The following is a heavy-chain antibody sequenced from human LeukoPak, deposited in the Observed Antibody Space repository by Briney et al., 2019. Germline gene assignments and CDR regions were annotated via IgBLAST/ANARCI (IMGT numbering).Heavy chain of an antibody. Sequence: PSETLSLTCTVSGASISSSIYYWGWIRQPPGKGLEWIGSIYYSGSTYYNPSLKSRVTISVDTSKNQFSLRLTSVTAADMGMYYCARALRYYYGSGDYPVGYGLFHFDYWGRGTLVTVSS. D-gene: IGHD3-10*01. V-gene: IGHV4-39*07. CDR3: ARALRYYYGSGDYPVGYGLFHFDY. CDR1: GASISSSIYY. CDR2: IYYSGST. J-gene: IGHJ4*02.